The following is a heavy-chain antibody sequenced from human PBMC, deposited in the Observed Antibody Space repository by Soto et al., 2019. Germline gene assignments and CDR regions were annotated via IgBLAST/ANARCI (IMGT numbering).Heavy chain of an antibody. J-gene: IGHJ4*02. D-gene: IGHD2-2*01. Sequence: QVTLKESGPVLVKPTETLTLTCTVSGFSLSNARMGVSWIRQPPGKALEWLAHIFSNDEESYSTSLKSRLTIXKXXSKSQVVLTMTNMDPVDTATYYCAGRDSPTTGFDYWGQGTLVTVSS. CDR1: GFSLSNARMG. CDR2: IFSNDEE. CDR3: AGRDSPTTGFDY. V-gene: IGHV2-26*01.